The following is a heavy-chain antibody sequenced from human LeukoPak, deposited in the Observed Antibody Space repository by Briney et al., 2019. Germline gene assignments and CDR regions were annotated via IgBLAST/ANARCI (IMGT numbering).Heavy chain of an antibody. D-gene: IGHD4-11*01. CDR2: IYYSGST. CDR1: GGSISSYY. J-gene: IGHJ4*02. V-gene: IGHV4-59*01. CDR3: AKAGKVTTPFDY. Sequence: SETLSLTCTVSGGSISSYYWSWIRQPPGKGLEWIGYIYYSGSTNYNPSLKSRVTISVDTSKNQFSLKLSSVTAADTAVYYCAKAGKVTTPFDYWGQGTLVTVSS.